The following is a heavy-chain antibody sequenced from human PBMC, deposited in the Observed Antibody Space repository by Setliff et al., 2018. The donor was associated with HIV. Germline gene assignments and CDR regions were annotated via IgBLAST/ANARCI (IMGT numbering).Heavy chain of an antibody. J-gene: IGHJ2*01. D-gene: IGHD1-26*01. V-gene: IGHV4-4*07. Sequence: PSETLSLTCTVSGASISSFYWSWIRQPAGKGLEWLGLVFVTGPTNYNSALGSRITISVEPTKNQFSLNLASATAADTAVYYCARAAYSGTYLWEPASDLWGPGTLVTVSS. CDR2: VFVTGPT. CDR3: ARAAYSGTYLWEPASDL. CDR1: GASISSFY.